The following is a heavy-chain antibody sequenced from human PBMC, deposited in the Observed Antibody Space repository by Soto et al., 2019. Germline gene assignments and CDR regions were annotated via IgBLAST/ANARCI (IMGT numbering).Heavy chain of an antibody. J-gene: IGHJ4*02. CDR1: GDSLSSGGHY. CDR2: IYDSVNT. CDR3: ARVDHRGYFAILTDY. V-gene: IGHV4-31*03. D-gene: IGHD3-9*01. Sequence: QVQLQESGPGLVKPSQTLSLTCTVSGDSLSSGGHYWSWIRQHPGNGLEWIGHIYDSVNTYYSPSLRSRVTISADMSKHQFSLNLRSVTAADTAVYYCARVDHRGYFAILTDYWGQGTLVTVSS.